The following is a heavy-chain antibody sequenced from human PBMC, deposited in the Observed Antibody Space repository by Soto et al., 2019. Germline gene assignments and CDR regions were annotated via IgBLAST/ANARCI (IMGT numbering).Heavy chain of an antibody. CDR3: ARFVRFLEWFPPVGMDV. J-gene: IGHJ6*02. CDR1: GYTFTSYD. Sequence: ASVKVSCKASGYTFTSYDINWVRQATGQGLEWMGWINPNSGNTGYAQKFQGRVTMTRNTSISTAYMELSSLRSEDTAVYYCARFVRFLEWFPPVGMDVWGQGTTVTVSS. V-gene: IGHV1-8*01. D-gene: IGHD3-3*01. CDR2: INPNSGNT.